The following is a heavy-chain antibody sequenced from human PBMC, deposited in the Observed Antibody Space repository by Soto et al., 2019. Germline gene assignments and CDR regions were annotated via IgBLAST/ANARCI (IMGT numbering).Heavy chain of an antibody. D-gene: IGHD1-26*01. CDR1: GFTFSSYA. V-gene: IGHV3-23*01. J-gene: IGHJ4*02. CDR3: ARRGSGSYYDY. Sequence: EVQLLESGGGLVQPGGSLRLSCAASGFTFSSYAMRWGRQAPVKGLEWVSAISGSGGSTYYADSVKGRFTISRDNSKNTLYLQMNNLRAEDTAVYYCARRGSGSYYDYWGQGTLVTVSS. CDR2: ISGSGGST.